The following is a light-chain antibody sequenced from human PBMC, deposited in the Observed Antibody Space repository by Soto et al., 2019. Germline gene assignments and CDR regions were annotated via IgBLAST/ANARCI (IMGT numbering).Light chain of an antibody. Sequence: IVLTQSPGTLSLSPGARATLSCRASQFVSTNLAWYQQRPGQAPRLLIYGASTRAIGVPARFSGSGSGTEFTLTISSLQSEDFAVYYCQQYNDRPRTFGQGTKVDI. V-gene: IGKV3-15*01. CDR1: QFVSTN. CDR2: GAS. CDR3: QQYNDRPRT. J-gene: IGKJ1*01.